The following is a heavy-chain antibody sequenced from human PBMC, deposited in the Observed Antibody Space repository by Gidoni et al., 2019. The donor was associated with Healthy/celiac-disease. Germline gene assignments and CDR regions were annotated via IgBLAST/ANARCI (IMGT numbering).Heavy chain of an antibody. CDR1: GFTFSRYG. CDR3: ATSTYGGNSYPDY. D-gene: IGHD2-21*02. V-gene: IGHV3-30*02. J-gene: IGHJ4*02. Sequence: QVQLVVSGGGVVQPGGSLRLSCAASGFTFSRYGMHWVRQAPGKGLEWVAFIRYDGSNKYYADSVKGRFTISRDNSKNTLYLQMNSLRAEDTAVYYCATSTYGGNSYPDYWGQGTLVTVSS. CDR2: IRYDGSNK.